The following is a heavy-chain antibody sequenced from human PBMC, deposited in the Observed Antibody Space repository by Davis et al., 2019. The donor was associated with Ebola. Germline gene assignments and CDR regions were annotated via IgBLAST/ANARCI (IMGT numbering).Heavy chain of an antibody. CDR2: IKQDGSEE. CDR1: GFTFSNYW. CDR3: ARCIAAAGTFPLCYFDL. J-gene: IGHJ2*01. D-gene: IGHD6-13*01. Sequence: PGGSLRLSCAASGFTFSNYWMSWVRQAPGKGLEWVASIKQDGSEEYYVDSVKGRFTSSRDNAQNSLYLQMDSLRAEDTALYYCARCIAAAGTFPLCYFDLWGRGTLITVSS. V-gene: IGHV3-7*03.